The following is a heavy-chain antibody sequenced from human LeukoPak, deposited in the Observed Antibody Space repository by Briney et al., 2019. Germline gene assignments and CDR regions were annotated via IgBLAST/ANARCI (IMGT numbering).Heavy chain of an antibody. CDR2: IWNDGSNK. Sequence: PGRSLRLSCAASGFIFSVYGMHWVRQSPGKGLEWVAVIWNDGSNKYYADSVKGRFTISRDNSKNTLFLQMSSLRAEDTAVYYSAIASGSYDYWGPGTLVTVSS. J-gene: IGHJ4*02. V-gene: IGHV3-33*01. CDR1: GFIFSVYG. CDR3: AIASGSYDY. D-gene: IGHD1-26*01.